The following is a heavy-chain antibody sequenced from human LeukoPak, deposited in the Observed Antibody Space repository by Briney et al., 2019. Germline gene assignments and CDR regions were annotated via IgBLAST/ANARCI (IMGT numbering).Heavy chain of an antibody. J-gene: IGHJ4*02. V-gene: IGHV4-4*07. CDR1: GGSISSYY. CDR2: IYTSGST. CDR3: ARDRGISGGYYGDFDY. D-gene: IGHD1-26*01. Sequence: SETLPLTCTVSGGSISSYYWSWIRQPAGKGLEWIGRIYTSGSTNYNPSLKSRVTISVDKSKNQFSLKLSSVTAADTAVYYCARDRGISGGYYGDFDYWGQGTLVTVSS.